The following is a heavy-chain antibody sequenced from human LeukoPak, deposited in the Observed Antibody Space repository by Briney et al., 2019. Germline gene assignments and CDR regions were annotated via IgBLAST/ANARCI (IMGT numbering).Heavy chain of an antibody. D-gene: IGHD3-22*01. V-gene: IGHV3-33*01. Sequence: GGSLRLSCAASGFTFSSYGMHWVRQAPGKGLEWVAVIWYDGSNKYYADSVKGRFTISRDNSKNTLYLQMNSLRAEDTAVYYCARVKVVVATGAFDIWGQGTMVTVSS. CDR2: IWYDGSNK. J-gene: IGHJ3*02. CDR1: GFTFSSYG. CDR3: ARVKVVVATGAFDI.